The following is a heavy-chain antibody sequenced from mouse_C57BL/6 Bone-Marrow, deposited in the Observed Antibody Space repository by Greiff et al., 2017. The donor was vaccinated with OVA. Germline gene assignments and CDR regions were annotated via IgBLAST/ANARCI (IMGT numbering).Heavy chain of an antibody. CDR2: IHPNSGST. D-gene: IGHD2-3*01. CDR3: ARSGMIYDGYSYYFDY. J-gene: IGHJ2*01. CDR1: GYTFTSYW. Sequence: QVQLQQPGAELVKPGASVKLSCKASGYTFTSYWMHWVKQRPGQGLEWIGMIHPNSGSTNYNEKFKSKATLTVDKSSSTAYMQLSSLTSEDSAVYYCARSGMIYDGYSYYFDYWGQGTTLTVSS. V-gene: IGHV1-64*01.